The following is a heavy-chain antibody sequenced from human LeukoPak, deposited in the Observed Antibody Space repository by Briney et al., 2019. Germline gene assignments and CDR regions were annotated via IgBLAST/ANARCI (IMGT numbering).Heavy chain of an antibody. D-gene: IGHD5-24*01. CDR1: GFTFSDYS. CDR2: IGIDSGNT. CDR3: ARDYKYAFDN. V-gene: IGHV3-48*01. J-gene: IGHJ4*02. Sequence: GGSLRLSCAASGFTFSDYSMNWVRQAPGKGLERISYIGIDSGNTNYADSVKGRFTISGDKAKNSLYLQMNSLRVEDTAVCYCARDYKYAFDNWGQGTLVTVSS.